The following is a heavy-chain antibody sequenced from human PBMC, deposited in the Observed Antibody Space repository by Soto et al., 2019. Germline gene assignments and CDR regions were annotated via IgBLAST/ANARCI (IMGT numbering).Heavy chain of an antibody. V-gene: IGHV4-4*07. Sequence: QVQLQESGPGLVKPSETLSLTCTVSGGSISSYYWSWIRQPAGKGLEWIGRIYTSGTTNYNPSLKSGVTMAVDTSKNQFSLKLSSVTDADTAVYYCARGAVAGRWFDPWGQGTLVTVS. CDR3: ARGAVAGRWFDP. CDR2: IYTSGTT. J-gene: IGHJ5*02. D-gene: IGHD6-19*01. CDR1: GGSISSYY.